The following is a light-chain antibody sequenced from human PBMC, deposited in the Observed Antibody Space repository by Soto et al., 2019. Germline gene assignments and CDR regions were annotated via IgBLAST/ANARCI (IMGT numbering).Light chain of an antibody. CDR1: SSDIGAYDY. V-gene: IGLV2-14*01. Sequence: QSALTQPASLSGSPGQSITISCTGTSSDIGAYDYVSWFQQHPGKAPKLMISEVNNRPSGVSNRFSGSKSGNTAYLTISGLQVEDEAEYFCFSFTNTRTHVFGTGTXVTVL. CDR2: EVN. CDR3: FSFTNTRTHV. J-gene: IGLJ1*01.